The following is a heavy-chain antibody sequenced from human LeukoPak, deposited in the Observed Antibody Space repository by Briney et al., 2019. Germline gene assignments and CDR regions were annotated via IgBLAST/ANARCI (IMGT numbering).Heavy chain of an antibody. CDR2: IYSGGST. CDR3: ARDSSGNPRAAYYYYYGMDV. J-gene: IGHJ6*02. CDR1: GFTFSSYA. D-gene: IGHD6-19*01. Sequence: PGGSLRLSCAASGFTFSSYAMSWVRQAPGKGLEWVSVIYSGGSTYYADSVKGRFTISRDNSKNTLYLQMNSLRAEDTAVYYCARDSSGNPRAAYYYYYGMDVWGQGTTVTVSS. V-gene: IGHV3-66*01.